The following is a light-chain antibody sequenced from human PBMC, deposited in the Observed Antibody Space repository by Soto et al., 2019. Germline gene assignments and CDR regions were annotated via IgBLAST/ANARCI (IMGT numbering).Light chain of an antibody. CDR2: GAS. V-gene: IGKV3-20*01. CDR1: QSVSSNS. Sequence: EIVLTQSPGTLSLSPGERATLSCRASQSVSSNSLAWYQQKPGQAPRLLIYGASSRATGIPDRFSASGSGTDFTLTISRLEPEDFALYYCHQYGKSPRTFGYGTKVEI. CDR3: HQYGKSPRT. J-gene: IGKJ1*01.